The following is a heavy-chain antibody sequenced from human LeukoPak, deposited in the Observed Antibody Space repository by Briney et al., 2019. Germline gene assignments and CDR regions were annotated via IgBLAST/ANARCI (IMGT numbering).Heavy chain of an antibody. CDR3: ARDAYGGLANYYYYMDV. V-gene: IGHV1-18*01. CDR1: GYTFTSYG. D-gene: IGHD1-26*01. J-gene: IGHJ6*03. Sequence: ASVKVSCKASGYTFTSYGISWVRQAPGQGLEWMGWISAYNGNTNYAQKLQGRVTMTTDTSTSTAYMELSRLRSDDTAVYYCARDAYGGLANYYYYMDVWGKGTTVTVSS. CDR2: ISAYNGNT.